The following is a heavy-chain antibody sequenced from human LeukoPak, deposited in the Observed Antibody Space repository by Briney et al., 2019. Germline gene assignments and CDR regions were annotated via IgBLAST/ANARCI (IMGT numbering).Heavy chain of an antibody. J-gene: IGHJ3*02. CDR2: IYTSGST. V-gene: IGHV4-61*02. Sequence: SETLSLTCTVSGGSISSGSYYWSWIRQPAGKGLEWIGRIYTSGSTNYNPSLKSRVTISVDTSKNQFSLKLSSVTAADTAVYYCARIGSGSYQDAFDIWGQGTMVTVSS. CDR3: ARIGSGSYQDAFDI. D-gene: IGHD1-26*01. CDR1: GGSISSGSYY.